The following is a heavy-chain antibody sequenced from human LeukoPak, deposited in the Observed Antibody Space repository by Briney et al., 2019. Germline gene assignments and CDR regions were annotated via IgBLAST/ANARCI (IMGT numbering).Heavy chain of an antibody. V-gene: IGHV1-69*04. CDR2: IIPILGIA. Sequence: SVKVSCKASGGTFSSYAISWVRQAPGQGLEWMGRIIPILGIANYAQKFQGRVTITADKSTSTAYMELSSLRSEDTAVYHCARVSFGYYFDYWGQGTLVTVSS. D-gene: IGHD3/OR15-3a*01. CDR1: GGTFSSYA. CDR3: ARVSFGYYFDY. J-gene: IGHJ4*02.